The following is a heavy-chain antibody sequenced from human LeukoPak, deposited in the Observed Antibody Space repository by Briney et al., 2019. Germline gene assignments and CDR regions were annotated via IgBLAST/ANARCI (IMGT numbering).Heavy chain of an antibody. Sequence: EASVKVSCKASGYTFTSYGISWVRQAPGQGLEWMGWISAYNGNTNYAQKLQGRVTMTTDTSTSTAYMELRSLRSDDTAVYYCARDLLWFGELSGWFDPWGQGTLVTVSS. CDR2: ISAYNGNT. V-gene: IGHV1-18*01. CDR1: GYTFTSYG. J-gene: IGHJ5*02. CDR3: ARDLLWFGELSGWFDP. D-gene: IGHD3-10*01.